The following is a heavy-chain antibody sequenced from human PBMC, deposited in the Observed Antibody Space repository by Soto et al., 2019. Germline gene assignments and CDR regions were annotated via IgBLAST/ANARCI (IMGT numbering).Heavy chain of an antibody. Sequence: SVKVSCKASGGTFSSYAISWVRQAPGQGLEWMGGIIPIFGTANYAQQFQGRVTITADESTSTAYMELSSLRSEDAAVYYCASGGSWKSDYWGQGTLVTVSS. J-gene: IGHJ4*02. CDR2: IIPIFGTA. V-gene: IGHV1-69*13. D-gene: IGHD2-15*01. CDR3: ASGGSWKSDY. CDR1: GGTFSSYA.